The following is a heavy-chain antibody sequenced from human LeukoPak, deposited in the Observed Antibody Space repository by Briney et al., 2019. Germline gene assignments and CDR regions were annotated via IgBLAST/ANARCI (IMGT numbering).Heavy chain of an antibody. CDR1: GGSISSGGYY. CDR3: ARAPKAYYYYMDV. Sequence: PSETLSLTCTVSGGSISSGGYYWRWIRQHPGKGLEWIGYIYYSGSTYYNPSLKSRVTISVDTSKNQFSLKLSSVTAADTAVYYCARAPKAYYYYMDVWGKGTTVTVSS. CDR2: IYYSGST. V-gene: IGHV4-31*03. J-gene: IGHJ6*03.